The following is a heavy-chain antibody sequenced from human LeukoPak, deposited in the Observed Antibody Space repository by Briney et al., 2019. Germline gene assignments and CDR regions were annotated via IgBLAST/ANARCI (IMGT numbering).Heavy chain of an antibody. J-gene: IGHJ4*02. V-gene: IGHV1-46*01. Sequence: GASVKVSCKASGYTFTSYYMHWVRQAPGQGLEWMGIINPSGGSTSYAQKFQGRVTMTRDMSTSTDYMELSSLRSEDTAVYYCATGYDFWSGTRGYFDYWGQGTLVTVSS. CDR2: INPSGGST. D-gene: IGHD3-3*01. CDR1: GYTFTSYY. CDR3: ATGYDFWSGTRGYFDY.